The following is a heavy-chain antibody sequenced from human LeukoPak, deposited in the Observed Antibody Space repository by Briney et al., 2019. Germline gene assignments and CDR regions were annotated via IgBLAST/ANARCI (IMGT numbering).Heavy chain of an antibody. J-gene: IGHJ4*02. CDR2: KSHDGSTK. Sequence: GGSLRLSCAASGFTFSIYAIHWVRQAPGKGLEWVAVKSHDGSTKYYADSVRGRFTISRDNSKNTLYLQMNSLRAEDTAVYYCAKGTSFDYWGQGTLVTVSS. CDR3: AKGTSFDY. V-gene: IGHV3-30*04. CDR1: GFTFSIYA. D-gene: IGHD2-2*01.